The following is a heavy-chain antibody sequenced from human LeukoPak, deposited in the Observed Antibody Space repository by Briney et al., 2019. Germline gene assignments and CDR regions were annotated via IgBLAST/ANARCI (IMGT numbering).Heavy chain of an antibody. J-gene: IGHJ6*03. V-gene: IGHV3-23*01. CDR1: GFTFSIYA. CDR2: IRGRGGST. CDR3: ARAGSSSVYYYRYYYYYMDV. D-gene: IGHD3-22*01. Sequence: GGSLRLSCAPSGFTFSIYAMHWVRHAPGEGREWVSAIRGRGGSTYYADSVKSRFTISRDNSKNTLSLQMTSLRAEDTAVYYCARAGSSSVYYYRYYYYYMDVWGKGTPVTASS.